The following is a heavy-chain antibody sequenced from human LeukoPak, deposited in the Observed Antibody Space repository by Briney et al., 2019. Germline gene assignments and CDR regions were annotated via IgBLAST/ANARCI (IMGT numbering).Heavy chain of an antibody. V-gene: IGHV3-49*04. CDR2: IRSKAYGGTT. Sequence: SGGSLRLSCTASGFTFGDYAMSWVRQAPGKGLEWVGFIRSKAYGGTTEYAASVKGRFTISRDDSKSIAYLQMNSLKTEDTAVYYCTRPRGLPRYIQWCFDYWGQGTLVTDSS. D-gene: IGHD2-8*01. CDR1: GFTFGDYA. J-gene: IGHJ4*02. CDR3: TRPRGLPRYIQWCFDY.